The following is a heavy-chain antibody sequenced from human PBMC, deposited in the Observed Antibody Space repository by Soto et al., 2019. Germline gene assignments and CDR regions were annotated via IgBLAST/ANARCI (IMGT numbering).Heavy chain of an antibody. J-gene: IGHJ6*02. V-gene: IGHV1-69*13. Sequence: SVKVSCKASGGTFSSYAISWVRQAPGQGLEWMGGIIPIFGTANYAQKFQGRVTITADESTSTAYMELSSLRSEDTAVYYCARAEVVVAAPGHKGPGRYYGMDVWGQGTTVTVSS. D-gene: IGHD2-15*01. CDR3: ARAEVVVAAPGHKGPGRYYGMDV. CDR1: GGTFSSYA. CDR2: IIPIFGTA.